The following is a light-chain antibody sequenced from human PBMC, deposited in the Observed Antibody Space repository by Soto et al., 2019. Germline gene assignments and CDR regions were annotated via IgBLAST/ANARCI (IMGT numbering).Light chain of an antibody. CDR3: QQYNSYWK. CDR2: KAS. Sequence: DIQMTQSPSTLSASVGDRVTITCRASQSISSWLSWYQQKPGKAPKLLKYKASSIESGVTSRFSDSGSGTEFTLTISSLQPDDFATNYCQQYNSYWKFGQGTKVEIK. J-gene: IGKJ1*01. V-gene: IGKV1-5*03. CDR1: QSISSW.